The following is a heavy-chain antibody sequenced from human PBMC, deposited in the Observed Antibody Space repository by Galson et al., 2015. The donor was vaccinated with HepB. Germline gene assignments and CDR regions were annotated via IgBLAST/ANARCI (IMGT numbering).Heavy chain of an antibody. V-gene: IGHV3-48*03. CDR2: ISFSGTTR. J-gene: IGHJ6*02. CDR3: ARDRGGSGTCLSDYYDMDV. Sequence: WVRQAPGKGLEWVSYISFSGTTRYYADSVKGRFTIFRDNAKNSLYLQMNSLRVEDTAVYYCARDRGGSGTCLSDYYDMDVWRQWTTVTVSS. D-gene: IGHD3-10*01.